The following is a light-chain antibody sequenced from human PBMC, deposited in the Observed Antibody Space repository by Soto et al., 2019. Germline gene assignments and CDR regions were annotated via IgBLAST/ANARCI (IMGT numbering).Light chain of an antibody. CDR1: QSLFYASINKNY. CDR2: WAS. V-gene: IGKV4-1*01. Sequence: DIVMTQAPESLAVSLGERATINCKSSQSLFYASINKNYLAWYQQKPRQPPKLLIYWASIRRSGVPDRFSGSRSGTHFALTISSLQAEDVAVYYCQQSFDNSITFGQGTRLEIE. CDR3: QQSFDNSIT. J-gene: IGKJ5*01.